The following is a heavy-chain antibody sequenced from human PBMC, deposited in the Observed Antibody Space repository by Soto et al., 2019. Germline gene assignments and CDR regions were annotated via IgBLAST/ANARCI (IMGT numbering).Heavy chain of an antibody. Sequence: SENLSHRCTVSGGSIGTSRCHGGCIRQPPGKGLEWIASIKYSGTTFYNPSLKSRVTLSVDTSKNQFALKLSSVTAAETAVYFFARHGPTGSSYDAFAIWGQGPIVT. CDR1: GGSIGTSRCH. V-gene: IGHV4-39*01. CDR2: IKYSGTT. CDR3: ARHGPTGSSYDAFAI. J-gene: IGHJ3*02. D-gene: IGHD1-26*01.